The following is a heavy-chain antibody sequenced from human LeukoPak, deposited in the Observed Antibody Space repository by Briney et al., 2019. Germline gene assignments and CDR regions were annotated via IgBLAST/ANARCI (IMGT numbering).Heavy chain of an antibody. CDR1: GFTFSSYA. J-gene: IGHJ5*02. CDR2: ISGSGGST. CDR3: ARCSEFLRFGP. V-gene: IGHV3-23*01. D-gene: IGHD3-3*01. Sequence: GGSLRLSCAASGFTFSSYAMSWVRQAPGKGLEWVSVISGSGGSTYYADSVKGRFTISRDNFKNTLYLQMNGLRAEDTAVYYCARCSEFLRFGPWGQGTLATVSS.